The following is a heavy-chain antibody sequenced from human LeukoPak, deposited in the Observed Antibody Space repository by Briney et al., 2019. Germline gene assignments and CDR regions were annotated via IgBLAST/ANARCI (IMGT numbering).Heavy chain of an antibody. CDR2: IYYSGST. J-gene: IGHJ6*02. CDR1: GGSISSYY. D-gene: IGHD3-10*01. Sequence: SETLSLTCTVSGGSISSYYWSWIRQPPGKGLEWIGYIYYSGSTNYNPSLKSRVTIPVDTSKNQFSLKLSSVTAADTAVYYCARLLSGLMVRGVYYGMDVWGQGTTVTVSS. CDR3: ARLLSGLMVRGVYYGMDV. V-gene: IGHV4-59*08.